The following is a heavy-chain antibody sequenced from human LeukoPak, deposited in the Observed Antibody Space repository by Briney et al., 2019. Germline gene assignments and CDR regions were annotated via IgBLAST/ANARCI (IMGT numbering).Heavy chain of an antibody. Sequence: SGESLQISSKGSGYSFTSYWISWVREMPGKRLEVMGRIDPSDSYTNYSSAFQRHTTSTDNTTNSLAYLQWSRMNASDAATYYCARATFLCGDCYSVFDYWGQGTVVTVSS. CDR3: ARATFLCGDCYSVFDY. D-gene: IGHD2-21*02. J-gene: IGHJ4*02. CDR1: GYSFTSYW. CDR2: IDPSDSYT. V-gene: IGHV5-10-1*01.